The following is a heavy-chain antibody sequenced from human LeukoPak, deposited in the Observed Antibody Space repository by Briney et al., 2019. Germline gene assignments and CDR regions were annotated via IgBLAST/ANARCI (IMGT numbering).Heavy chain of an antibody. Sequence: ASVTVSCKASGYTFTGYYMHWVRQAPGQGLEWMGWINPNSGGTNYAQKFQGRVTMTRDTSISTAYMELSRLRSDDTALYYCARSSGGYSVVVPAAIDYWGQGTLVTVSS. CDR2: INPNSGGT. CDR3: ARSSGGYSVVVPAAIDY. J-gene: IGHJ4*02. D-gene: IGHD2-2*01. V-gene: IGHV1-2*02. CDR1: GYTFTGYY.